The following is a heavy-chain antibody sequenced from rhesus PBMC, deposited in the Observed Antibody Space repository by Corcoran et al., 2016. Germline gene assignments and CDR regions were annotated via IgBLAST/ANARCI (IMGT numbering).Heavy chain of an antibody. V-gene: IGHV4-122*02. Sequence: QVQLQESGPGLVKPSATLSLTCAVSGGSINSGYYYWYWIRQPPGKGLEWIGYITYSGSTNSNPSLKSRVAFSRDTSKNQFSLKLSSVTAADAAVYYCARSGTYYFYFDYWGQGVLVTVSS. D-gene: IGHD3-16*01. J-gene: IGHJ4*01. CDR1: GGSINSGYYY. CDR3: ARSGTYYFYFDY. CDR2: ITYSGST.